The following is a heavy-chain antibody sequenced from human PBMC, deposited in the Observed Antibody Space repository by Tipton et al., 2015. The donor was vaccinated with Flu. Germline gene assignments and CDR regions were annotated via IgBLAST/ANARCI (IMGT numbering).Heavy chain of an antibody. CDR3: AKPVGSGDELFDS. CDR1: GFTFSSYW. D-gene: IGHD7-27*01. J-gene: IGHJ4*02. Sequence: GSLRLSCAASGFTFSSYWMSWVRQAPGKGLEWVANIRQDGSDKYYVDSVKGRFTVSRGNAKNSLYLQMSSLRAEDTAVYYRAKPVGSGDELFDSWGQGTLVTVSS. CDR2: IRQDGSDK. V-gene: IGHV3-7*01.